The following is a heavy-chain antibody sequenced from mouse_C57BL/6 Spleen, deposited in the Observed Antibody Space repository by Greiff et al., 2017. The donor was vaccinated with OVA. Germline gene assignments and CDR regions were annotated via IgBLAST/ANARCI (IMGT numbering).Heavy chain of an antibody. D-gene: IGHD1-1*01. CDR2: IDPNSGGT. CDR3: ARAGIPLITTVVGRDAMDY. J-gene: IGHJ4*01. CDR1: GYTFTSYW. V-gene: IGHV1-72*01. Sequence: QVQLQQPGAELVKPGASVKLSCKASGYTFTSYWMHWVKQRPGRGLEWIGRIDPNSGGTKYNEKFKSKATLTVDKPSSTAYMQLSSLTSEDSAVYYCARAGIPLITTVVGRDAMDYWGQGTSVTVSS.